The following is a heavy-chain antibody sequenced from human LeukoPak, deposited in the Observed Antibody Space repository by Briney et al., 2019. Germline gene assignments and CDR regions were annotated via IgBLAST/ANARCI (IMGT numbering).Heavy chain of an antibody. CDR2: IYPSGNT. CDR3: ARDGVVTMELDY. D-gene: IGHD4/OR15-4a*01. Sequence: ASETLSLTCTVSGGSITSSRYYWTWIRQPPGKGLEYIGSIYPSGNTNYNPSLKSRVTISLDTSKNQFSLILRSVTATDTAMYYCARDGVVTMELDYWGQGTLVTVSS. CDR1: GGSITSSRYY. J-gene: IGHJ4*02. V-gene: IGHV4-39*07.